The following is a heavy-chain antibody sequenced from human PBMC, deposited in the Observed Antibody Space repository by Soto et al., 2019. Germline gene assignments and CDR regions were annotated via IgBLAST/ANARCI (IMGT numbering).Heavy chain of an antibody. CDR1: GFTFSSAA. V-gene: IGHV3-73*01. J-gene: IGHJ4*02. CDR2: IRSKTNNYVT. Sequence: GGSLRLSCVGSGFTFSSAAIHWVRQAPGQGLEWIGRIRSKTNNYVTAYSASVEGRFTLSRDDSRNTTYLEMQSLRVEDTAVYFCTASPYWGQGTLVTVSS. CDR3: TASPY.